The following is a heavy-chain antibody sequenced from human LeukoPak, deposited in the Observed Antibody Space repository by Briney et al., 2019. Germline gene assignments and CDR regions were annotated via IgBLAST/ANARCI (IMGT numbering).Heavy chain of an antibody. CDR1: GYRFITYG. Sequence: ASVRVSCKASGYRFITYGLSWVRQAPGQGLEWMGCISAYNGNTNFAPKLQGRVTMTADTSTSTAYMELRSLRSDDTAVYYCARDVFEGFGERVIDAFDLWGQGTMVTVSS. CDR2: ISAYNGNT. J-gene: IGHJ3*01. CDR3: ARDVFEGFGERVIDAFDL. D-gene: IGHD3-10*01. V-gene: IGHV1-18*01.